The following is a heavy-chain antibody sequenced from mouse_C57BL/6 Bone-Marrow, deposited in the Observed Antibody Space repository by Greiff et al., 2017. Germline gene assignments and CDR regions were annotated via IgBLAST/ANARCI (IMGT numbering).Heavy chain of an antibody. CDR3: TSEGYYDYAMDY. J-gene: IGHJ4*01. D-gene: IGHD2-3*01. Sequence: QVQLQQSGAELVRPGASVTLSCKASGYTFTDYEMHWVKQTPVHGLEWIGAIDPETGGTAYNQKFKGKAILTADKSSSTAYMELRSLTSEDSAVYYCTSEGYYDYAMDYWGQGTSVTVSS. V-gene: IGHV1-15*01. CDR1: GYTFTDYE. CDR2: IDPETGGT.